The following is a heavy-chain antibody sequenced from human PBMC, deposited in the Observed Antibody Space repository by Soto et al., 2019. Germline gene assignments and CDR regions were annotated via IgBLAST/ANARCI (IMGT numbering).Heavy chain of an antibody. D-gene: IGHD3-3*01. J-gene: IGHJ6*02. CDR1: GFTFSSYA. V-gene: IGHV3-30-3*01. CDR3: AGGTNYDFWSGYSNYYYGMDV. CDR2: ISYDGSNK. Sequence: GGSLRLSCAASGFTFSSYAMHWVRQAPGKGLEWVAVISYDGSNKYYADSVKGRFTISRDNSKNTLYLQMNSLRAEDTAVYYCAGGTNYDFWSGYSNYYYGMDVWGQGTTVTVSS.